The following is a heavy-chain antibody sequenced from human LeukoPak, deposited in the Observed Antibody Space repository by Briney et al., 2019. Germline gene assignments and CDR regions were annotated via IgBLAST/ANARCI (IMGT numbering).Heavy chain of an antibody. CDR2: IWYDGSNK. CDR1: GFTFSSYG. V-gene: IGHV3-33*01. CDR3: ARDADTAMVWGRYFDY. J-gene: IGHJ4*02. Sequence: GRSLRLSCAASGFTFSSYGMHWVRQAPGKGLEWVAVIWYDGSNKYYADSVKGRFTISRDNSKNTLYLQMNSLRAEDTAVYYCARDADTAMVWGRYFDYWGQGTLVTVSS. D-gene: IGHD5-18*01.